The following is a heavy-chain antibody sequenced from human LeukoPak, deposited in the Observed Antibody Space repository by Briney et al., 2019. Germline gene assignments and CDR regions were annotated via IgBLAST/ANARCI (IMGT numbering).Heavy chain of an antibody. D-gene: IGHD4-17*01. J-gene: IGHJ5*02. CDR2: ISSSGGSL. Sequence: GSLRLSCAASGFTFSAYSMNWVRQAPGKGLEWVSYISSSGGSLYYADSVKGRFTISRDNAKNSLFLQMNSLRAEDTAVYFCAKHGAYDYGDYGPVNLWGQGTLVTVSS. CDR1: GFTFSAYS. CDR3: AKHGAYDYGDYGPVNL. V-gene: IGHV3-48*01.